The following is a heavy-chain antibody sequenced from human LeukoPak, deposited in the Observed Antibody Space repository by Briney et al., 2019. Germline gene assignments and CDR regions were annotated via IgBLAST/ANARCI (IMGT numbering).Heavy chain of an antibody. D-gene: IGHD1-26*01. Sequence: SVKVSCKASGYTFTGYYMHWVRQAPGQGLEWMGRIIPILGIANYAQKFQGRVTITADKSTSTAYMELSSLRSEDTAVYYCARGPISGSYYFDYWGQGTLVTVSS. CDR2: IIPILGIA. V-gene: IGHV1-69*04. J-gene: IGHJ4*02. CDR1: GYTFTGYY. CDR3: ARGPISGSYYFDY.